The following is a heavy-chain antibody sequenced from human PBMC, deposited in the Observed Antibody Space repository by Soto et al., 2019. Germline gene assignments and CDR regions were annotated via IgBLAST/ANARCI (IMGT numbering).Heavy chain of an antibody. J-gene: IGHJ6*04. CDR1: GGPISTDHDH. D-gene: IGHD3-10*01. Sequence: QVQLQESGPGLVRPSQTLSLTCTVSGGPISTDHDHGTWIRQTPGKGLAWIGYIQYSGTIHFTPSPRSRGSLSVDTASALFSRKRTSVTAADRAVYFCAREDDGGWRELYGLAGWGKGTPVT. CDR3: AREDDGGWRELYGLAG. V-gene: IGHV4-30-4*01. CDR2: IQYSGTI.